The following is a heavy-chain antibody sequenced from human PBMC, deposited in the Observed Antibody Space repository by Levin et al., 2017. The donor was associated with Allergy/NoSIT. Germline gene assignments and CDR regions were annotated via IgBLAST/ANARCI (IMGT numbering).Heavy chain of an antibody. Sequence: GGSLRLSCAASGFTFSDYNMNWVRQAPGKGLEWLSYINTRGTTTHYADSAKGRFTISRDNATNSLFLQMNSLRVEDTAVYYCARLNPRGSSGPINYADYWGQGSLVTVSS. V-gene: IGHV3-48*01. CDR1: GFTFSDYN. D-gene: IGHD5-24*01. CDR3: ARLNPRGSSGPINYADY. J-gene: IGHJ4*02. CDR2: INTRGTTT.